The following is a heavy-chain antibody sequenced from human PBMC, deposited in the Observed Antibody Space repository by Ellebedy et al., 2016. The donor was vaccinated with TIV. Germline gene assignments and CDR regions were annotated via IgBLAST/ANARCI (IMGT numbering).Heavy chain of an antibody. CDR1: GFTFSSYW. Sequence: PGGSLRLSCAASGFTFSSYWMSWVRQAPGKGLEWVANIKQDGSEKYYVDSVKGGFTISRDNAKNSLYLQMNSLRAEDTAVYYCARLRYCDWFSTRKYYFDYWGQGTLVTVSS. CDR3: ARLRYCDWFSTRKYYFDY. V-gene: IGHV3-7*01. D-gene: IGHD3-9*01. J-gene: IGHJ4*02. CDR2: IKQDGSEK.